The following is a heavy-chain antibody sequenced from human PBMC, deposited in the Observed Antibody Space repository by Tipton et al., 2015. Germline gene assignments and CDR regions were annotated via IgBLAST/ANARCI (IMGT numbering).Heavy chain of an antibody. CDR2: INSDGSLT. Sequence: GSLRLSCAASGFTFSSYGMHWVRQAPGKGLEWVSHINSDGSLTTYADSVKGRFTISRDNAKNTLYLEMNRLSAEDTAVYFCARDQHYAMNVWGQGTSLPVSS. D-gene: IGHD2-2*01. CDR3: ARDQHYAMNV. CDR1: GFTFSSYG. V-gene: IGHV3-74*01. J-gene: IGHJ6*02.